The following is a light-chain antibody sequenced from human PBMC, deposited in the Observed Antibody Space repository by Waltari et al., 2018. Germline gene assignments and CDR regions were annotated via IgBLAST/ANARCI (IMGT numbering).Light chain of an antibody. CDR3: SSSRV. J-gene: IGLJ1*01. Sequence: QSALTQPASVSGSPGQSITISCTGTSSDVGGYNYVSWYQQHPGKVPKLMMYDFSNRPSGVSNRFSGSKSGNTASLTISGLQAEDEADYYCSSSRVFGTGTKVTVL. CDR2: DFS. V-gene: IGLV2-14*03. CDR1: SSDVGGYNY.